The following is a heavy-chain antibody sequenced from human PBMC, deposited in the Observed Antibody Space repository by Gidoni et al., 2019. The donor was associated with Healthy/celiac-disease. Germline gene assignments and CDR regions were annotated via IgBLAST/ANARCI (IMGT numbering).Heavy chain of an antibody. J-gene: IGHJ6*02. CDR2: MNPNSGNT. CDR3: ASALMTIVGATTDYYYGMDV. V-gene: IGHV1-8*01. D-gene: IGHD1-26*01. Sequence: QVQLVQSGAEVKKPGASVKVSCKASGYTFTSYDINWVRQATGQGLEWMGWMNPNSGNTGYAQKFQGRVTMTRNTSISTAYMELSSLRSEDTAVYYCASALMTIVGATTDYYYGMDVWGQGTTVTVSS. CDR1: GYTFTSYD.